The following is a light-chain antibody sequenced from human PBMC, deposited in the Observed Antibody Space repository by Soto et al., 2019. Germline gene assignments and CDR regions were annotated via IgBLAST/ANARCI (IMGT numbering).Light chain of an antibody. J-gene: IGLJ1*01. V-gene: IGLV2-8*01. CDR3: SSYAGSNFYV. CDR1: SSDVGGYNY. CDR2: EVS. Sequence: QSVLTQPPSASGSPGQSVTISCTGTSSDVGGYNYVSWYQQHPGKAPKLMIYEVSKRPSGVPDRFSGSKSGNTASLTVSGLQAEDEADYYCSSYAGSNFYVFGTGTKLTAL.